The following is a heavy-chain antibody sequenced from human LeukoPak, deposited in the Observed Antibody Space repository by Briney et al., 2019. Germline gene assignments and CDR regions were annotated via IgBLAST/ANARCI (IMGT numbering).Heavy chain of an antibody. Sequence: PGGSLRLSCAASGFTFSSYGMHWVRQASGKGLEWVAVISYDGSNKYYADSVKGRFTISRDNSKNTLSLQMNSLRAEDTAVYYCAKESGYSYGVYYYYGMDVWGQGTTVTVS. V-gene: IGHV3-30*18. D-gene: IGHD5-18*01. CDR1: GFTFSSYG. CDR2: ISYDGSNK. CDR3: AKESGYSYGVYYYYGMDV. J-gene: IGHJ6*02.